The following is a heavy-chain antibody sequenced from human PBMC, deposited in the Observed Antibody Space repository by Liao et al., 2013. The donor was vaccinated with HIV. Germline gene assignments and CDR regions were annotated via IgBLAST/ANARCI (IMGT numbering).Heavy chain of an antibody. CDR1: GGSISSGSYY. J-gene: IGHJ4*02. CDR3: ARLYGDFSYSFDS. D-gene: IGHD4-17*01. V-gene: IGHV4-61*02. CDR2: IYTSGST. Sequence: QVQLQESGPGLVKPSQTLSLTCTVSGGSISSGSYYWSWIRQPAGKGLEWIGRIYTSGSTNYNPSLKSRVTISVDTSKNQFSLKLSSVTAADTAVYYCARLYGDFSYSFDSWGQGTLVTVSS.